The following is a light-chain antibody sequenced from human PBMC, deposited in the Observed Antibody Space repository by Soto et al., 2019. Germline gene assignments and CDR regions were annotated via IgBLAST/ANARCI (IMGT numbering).Light chain of an antibody. CDR3: QQYNNWPPWT. CDR1: QSVSSN. Sequence: EIVMTQSPATLSLSPGEIATLSCRASQSVSSNLAWYQQKPGQAHRLLIYGASTRATGIPDRFSGSGSGTEFTLTISSLQSEDFAFYYCQQYNNWPPWTFGQGTKVELK. J-gene: IGKJ1*01. CDR2: GAS. V-gene: IGKV3-15*01.